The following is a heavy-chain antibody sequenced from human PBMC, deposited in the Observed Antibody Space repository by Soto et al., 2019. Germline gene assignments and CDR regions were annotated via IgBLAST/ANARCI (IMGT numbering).Heavy chain of an antibody. D-gene: IGHD3-22*01. CDR1: GFTFSSYA. CDR3: ARDHYDSSGYYLAARYYFDY. J-gene: IGHJ4*02. Sequence: QVQLVESGGGVVQPGRSLRLSCAASGFTFSSYAMHWVRQAPGKGLEWVAVISYDGSNKYYADSVKGRFTISRDNSKNTLYLQMNSLRAEDTAVYYCARDHYDSSGYYLAARYYFDYWGQGTLVTVSS. CDR2: ISYDGSNK. V-gene: IGHV3-30-3*01.